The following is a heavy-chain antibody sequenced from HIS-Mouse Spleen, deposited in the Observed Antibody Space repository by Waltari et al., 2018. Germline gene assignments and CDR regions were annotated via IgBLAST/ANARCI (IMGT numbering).Heavy chain of an antibody. J-gene: IGHJ3*01. CDR2: ISYDGSNK. CDR1: GFIFSSYG. Sequence: QVQLVESGGGVVQPGRSLRLSCAASGFIFSSYGMHWVRQAPGKGLEWVAVISYDGSNKYYADSVKGRFTISRDNSKNTLYLQMNSLRAEDTAVYYCVVSGSWGQGTMVTVSS. CDR3: VVSGS. V-gene: IGHV3-30*03. D-gene: IGHD1-26*01.